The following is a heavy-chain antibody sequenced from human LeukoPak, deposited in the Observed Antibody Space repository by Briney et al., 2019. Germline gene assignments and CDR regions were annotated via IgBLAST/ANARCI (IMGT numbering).Heavy chain of an antibody. Sequence: GGSLRLSCAASGFTFSSYGMHWVRQAPGKGLEWVAFIRYDGSNKYYADSVKGRFTISRDNSKNTLYLQMNSLRAEDTAVYYCAKDPRGYSSSLDWFDPWGQGTLVTVSS. J-gene: IGHJ5*02. CDR3: AKDPRGYSSSLDWFDP. CDR2: IRYDGSNK. V-gene: IGHV3-30*02. CDR1: GFTFSSYG. D-gene: IGHD6-13*01.